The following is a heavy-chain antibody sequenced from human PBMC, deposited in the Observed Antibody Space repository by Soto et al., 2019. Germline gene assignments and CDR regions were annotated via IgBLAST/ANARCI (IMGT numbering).Heavy chain of an antibody. D-gene: IGHD4-17*01. V-gene: IGHV4-39*07. CDR1: GGSISSGGYY. J-gene: IGHJ4*02. CDR3: ARGRSLRHTVTIDY. Sequence: PSETLSLTCTVSGGSISSGGYYWSWIRQPPGKGLEWIGEINHSGSTNYNPSLKSRVTISVDTSKNQFSLKLSSVTAADTAVYYCARGRSLRHTVTIDYWGQGTLVTVSS. CDR2: INHSGST.